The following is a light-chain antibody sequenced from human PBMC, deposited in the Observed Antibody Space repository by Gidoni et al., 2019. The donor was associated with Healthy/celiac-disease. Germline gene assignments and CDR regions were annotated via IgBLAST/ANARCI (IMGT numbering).Light chain of an antibody. V-gene: IGKV1-33*01. CDR1: QDISNY. Sequence: DIQMTQSPSSLPASVGDRFTITCQASQDISNYLNWYQQNTGKAPKLLIYDASNLETGVPSRFSGSGSGTDFTFTISSRQPEDIATYYCQQYDNLPRTLGQGTKLEIK. CDR3: QQYDNLPRT. CDR2: DAS. J-gene: IGKJ2*02.